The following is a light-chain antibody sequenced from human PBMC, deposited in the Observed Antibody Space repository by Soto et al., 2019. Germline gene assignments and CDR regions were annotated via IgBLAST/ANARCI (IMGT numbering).Light chain of an antibody. V-gene: IGKV3-20*01. CDR1: QSVHTF. Sequence: EIVLTQSPDTLSLSPGEGASLSCRASQSVHTFLAWHQQKPGQAPRLLIYGASSRATGIPGRFSGSGSGTEFTLTISRLEPEDFAVYYCQQYGSSPLTFGGGTKVDIK. CDR2: GAS. CDR3: QQYGSSPLT. J-gene: IGKJ4*01.